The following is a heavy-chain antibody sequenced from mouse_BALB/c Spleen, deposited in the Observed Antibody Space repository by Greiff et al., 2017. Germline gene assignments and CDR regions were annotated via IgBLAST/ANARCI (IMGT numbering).Heavy chain of an antibody. CDR2: INSNGGST. CDR3: ARGGITRAMDY. CDR1: GFTFSSYG. Sequence: EVKLMESGGGLVQPGGSLKLSCAASGFTFSSYGMSWVRQTPDKRLELVATINSNGGSTYYPDSVKGRFTISRDNAKNTLYLQMSSLKSEDTAMYYCARGGITRAMDYWGQGTSVIVSS. V-gene: IGHV5-6-3*01. J-gene: IGHJ4*01. D-gene: IGHD2-4*01.